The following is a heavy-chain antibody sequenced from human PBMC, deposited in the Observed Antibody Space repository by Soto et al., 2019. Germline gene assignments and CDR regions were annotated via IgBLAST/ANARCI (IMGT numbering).Heavy chain of an antibody. Sequence: GGSLRLSCAASGFTFDDYGMNRVRQAPGKRLEWVSFISFSGNTIYYADSVRGRFTISRDNAKSTLFLQMNSLRDDDTATYYCARRLDPLQYSDYWGRGTLGTVSS. J-gene: IGHJ4*02. D-gene: IGHD5-18*01. CDR2: ISFSGNTI. V-gene: IGHV3-48*02. CDR3: ARRLDPLQYSDY. CDR1: GFTFDDYG.